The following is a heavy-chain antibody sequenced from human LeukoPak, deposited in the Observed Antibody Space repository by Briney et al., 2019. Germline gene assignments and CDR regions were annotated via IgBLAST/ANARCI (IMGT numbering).Heavy chain of an antibody. Sequence: VASVKVSCKASGYTFTSYGISWVRQAPGQGLEWMGWISAYNGNTNHAQKLQGRVTMTTDTSTSTAYMELRSLRSDDTAVYYCARLRVGATPFDYWGQGTLVTVSS. D-gene: IGHD1-26*01. CDR3: ARLRVGATPFDY. CDR1: GYTFTSYG. J-gene: IGHJ4*02. CDR2: ISAYNGNT. V-gene: IGHV1-18*01.